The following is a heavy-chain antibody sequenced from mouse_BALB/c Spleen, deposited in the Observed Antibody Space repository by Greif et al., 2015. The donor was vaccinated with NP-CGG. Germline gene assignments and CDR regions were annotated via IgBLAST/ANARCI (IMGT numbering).Heavy chain of an antibody. J-gene: IGHJ1*01. Sequence: VHVKQSGAELVKPGASVKLSCTASGFNIKDAYMHWVKQRPEQGLEWIGRIDPANGNTKYDPKFQGKATITADTSSNTAYLQLSSLTSEDTAVYYCATYHYGWYFDVWGAGTTVTVSS. CDR3: ATYHYGWYFDV. CDR2: IDPANGNT. V-gene: IGHV14-3*02. D-gene: IGHD2-4*01. CDR1: GFNIKDAY.